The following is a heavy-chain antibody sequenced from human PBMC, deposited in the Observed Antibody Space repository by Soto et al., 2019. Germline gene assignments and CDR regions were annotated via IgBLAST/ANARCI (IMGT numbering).Heavy chain of an antibody. CDR2: IHHTGST. Sequence: SETLSLTCSVSGRSISEINSYWGWIRQTQGEGLEWIGTIHHTGSTYYNPSLKSRVIISLDTSKNQFSLKLSSVTAADTALYYCARPEGGYGSGYSWFDPWGQGARVTVSS. J-gene: IGHJ5*02. CDR3: ARPEGGYGSGYSWFDP. D-gene: IGHD5-12*01. V-gene: IGHV4-39*01. CDR1: GRSISEINSY.